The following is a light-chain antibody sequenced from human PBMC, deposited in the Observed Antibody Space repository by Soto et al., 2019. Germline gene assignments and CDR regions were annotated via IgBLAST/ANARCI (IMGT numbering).Light chain of an antibody. V-gene: IGKV1-39*01. CDR3: QQSYSTPYT. Sequence: EIPMTQSPSSLSASVGDRVTITCRASQSISSYLNWYQQKPGKAPKLLIYAASSLQSGVPSRFSGSGSGTDFTLTISSLQPEDFATYYFQQSYSTPYTFGHGTNLEIK. J-gene: IGKJ2*01. CDR2: AAS. CDR1: QSISSY.